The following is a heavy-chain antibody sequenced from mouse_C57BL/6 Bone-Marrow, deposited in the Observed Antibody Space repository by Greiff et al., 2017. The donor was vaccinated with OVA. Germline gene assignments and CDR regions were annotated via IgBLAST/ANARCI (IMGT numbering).Heavy chain of an antibody. V-gene: IGHV1-7*01. CDR1: GYTFTSYW. Sequence: QVQLQQSGAELAKPGASVKLSCKASGYTFTSYWMHWVKQRPGQGLEWIGYINPSSGYTKYNQKFKDKATLTADESSSTAYMQLSSLTYEDSAVYYCARERASTGTSWFAYWGQGTLVTVSA. CDR2: INPSSGYT. J-gene: IGHJ3*01. CDR3: ARERASTGTSWFAY. D-gene: IGHD4-1*02.